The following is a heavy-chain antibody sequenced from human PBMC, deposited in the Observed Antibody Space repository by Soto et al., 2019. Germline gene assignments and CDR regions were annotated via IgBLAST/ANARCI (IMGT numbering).Heavy chain of an antibody. Sequence: QVQLVESGGGVVQPGRSLRLSCAASGFTFSSYAMHWVRQDPGEGLEWVAVISYDGSNKYYADSVKGRFTISRDNSKNTLYLQMNSLRAEDTAVYYCARGGDGYNGSPIDYWGQGTLVTVSS. CDR1: GFTFSSYA. CDR2: ISYDGSNK. D-gene: IGHD5-12*01. CDR3: ARGGDGYNGSPIDY. V-gene: IGHV3-30-3*01. J-gene: IGHJ4*02.